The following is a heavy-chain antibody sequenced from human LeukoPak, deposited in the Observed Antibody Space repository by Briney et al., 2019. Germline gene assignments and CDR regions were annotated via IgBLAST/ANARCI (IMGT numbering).Heavy chain of an antibody. D-gene: IGHD4-17*01. J-gene: IGHJ5*02. CDR1: GFIFGSYS. V-gene: IGHV3-66*01. Sequence: GGSLRLSCTASGFIFGSYSMNWVRQAPGKGLEWVSVIYSGGSSHYADSVKGRFTISRDNSKNTLYLQMNSLRVEDTAVYYCARYHADSVAGFDPWGQGTQVTVSS. CDR3: ARYHADSVAGFDP. CDR2: IYSGGSS.